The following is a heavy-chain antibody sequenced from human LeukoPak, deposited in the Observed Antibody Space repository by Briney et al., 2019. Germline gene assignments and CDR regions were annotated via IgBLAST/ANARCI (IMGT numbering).Heavy chain of an antibody. J-gene: IGHJ4*02. CDR2: ISYDGSNK. CDR1: GFTFSSYG. CDR3: AKTTYYYDSSGYYYLDY. D-gene: IGHD3-22*01. Sequence: GGSLRLSCAASGFTFSSYGMHWVRQAPGKGLKWVAVISYDGSNKYYADSVKGRFTISRDNSKNTLYLQMNSLRAEDTAVYYCAKTTYYYDSSGYYYLDYWGQGTLVTVSS. V-gene: IGHV3-30*18.